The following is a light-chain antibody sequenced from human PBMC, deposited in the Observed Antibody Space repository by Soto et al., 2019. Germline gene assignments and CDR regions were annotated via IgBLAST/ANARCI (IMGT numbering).Light chain of an antibody. J-gene: IGLJ2*01. Sequence: QSALTQPASVSGSPGQSITLSCIGTSSDIGDYDYVSWYQRHPGRAPQLIIFDVNNRPSGVSNRFSGSKSGNTASLTISGLKDEDEADYYCTSYSSGSTHVVFGGGTQLTVL. CDR3: TSYSSGSTHVV. V-gene: IGLV2-14*01. CDR1: SSDIGDYDY. CDR2: DVN.